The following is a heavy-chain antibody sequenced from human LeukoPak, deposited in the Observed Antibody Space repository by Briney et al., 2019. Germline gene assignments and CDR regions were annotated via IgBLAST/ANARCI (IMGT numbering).Heavy chain of an antibody. CDR2: IKEDGSDK. Sequence: GGSLRLPCAASGFTFSTYWMKWVRQAPGKGLEWVASIKEDGSDKYYVDSVKGRFSISRDNAKNSLYLQMNSLRTEDTAVYYCAKGGHYNFDYWGQGTLVTVSS. CDR3: AKGGHYNFDY. V-gene: IGHV3-7*01. CDR1: GFTFSTYW. J-gene: IGHJ4*02. D-gene: IGHD4-11*01.